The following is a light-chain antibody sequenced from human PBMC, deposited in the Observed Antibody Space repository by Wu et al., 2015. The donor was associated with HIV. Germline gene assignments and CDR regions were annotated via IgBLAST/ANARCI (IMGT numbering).Light chain of an antibody. CDR1: QSVTNNY. Sequence: EIVLTQSPGTLSLSPGERATLSCRASQSVTNNYLAWYQHKPGQAPRLLIYGASNRATAIPDRFSGSGSGTDFTLTINRLEPEDFAVYYCQQYGSSPRTFGQGTKLEIK. CDR2: GAS. CDR3: QQYGSSPRT. V-gene: IGKV3-20*01. J-gene: IGKJ2*01.